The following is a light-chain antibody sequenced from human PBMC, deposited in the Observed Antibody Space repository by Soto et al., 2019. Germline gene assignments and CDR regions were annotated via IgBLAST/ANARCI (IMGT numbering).Light chain of an antibody. CDR1: SSDVGGYNY. V-gene: IGLV2-11*01. CDR3: VVWDSSLSAAV. Sequence: QSALTQPRSVSGSPGQSVTISCTGTSSDVGGYNYVSWYQQHPGKAPKLMIYDVSKRPSGVPDRFSGSKSGNTASLTISGLQTGDGAVYYCVVWDSSLSAAVFGGGTKVTVL. J-gene: IGLJ2*01. CDR2: DVS.